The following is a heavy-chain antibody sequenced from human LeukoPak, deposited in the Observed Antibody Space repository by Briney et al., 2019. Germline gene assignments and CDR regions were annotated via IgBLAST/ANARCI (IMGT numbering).Heavy chain of an antibody. CDR2: IYHSGTT. Sequence: KPSETLSLTCAVCGASLSSHYWSWIRQSPGKGLEWIGHIYHSGTTKYNPSLKSRVTISVDTPKSQFSLKFQSLTATDTAVYYCWVEYEYGDHDYWGQGTLVSVSS. D-gene: IGHD2-8*02. CDR3: WVEYEYGDHDY. CDR1: GASLSSHY. V-gene: IGHV4-59*11. J-gene: IGHJ4*02.